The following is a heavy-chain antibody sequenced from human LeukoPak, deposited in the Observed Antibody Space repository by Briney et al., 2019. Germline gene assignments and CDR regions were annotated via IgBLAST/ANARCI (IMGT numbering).Heavy chain of an antibody. CDR1: GGSFSGYY. J-gene: IGHJ5*02. CDR3: ARLRIAAAGYNWFDP. CDR2: INHSGST. Sequence: SETLSLTCAVYGGSFSGYYWSWIRQPPGKGLEWIGEINHSGSTNYNPSLKSRVTISVDTSKNQFSLKLSSVTAADTAVYYCARLRIAAAGYNWFDPWGQGTLVTVSS. D-gene: IGHD6-13*01. V-gene: IGHV4-34*01.